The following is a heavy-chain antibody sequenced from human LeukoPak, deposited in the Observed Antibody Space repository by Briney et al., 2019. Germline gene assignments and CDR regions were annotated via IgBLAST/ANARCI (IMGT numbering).Heavy chain of an antibody. D-gene: IGHD6-6*01. CDR1: GGSTSSGDYY. CDR2: IYYTGST. Sequence: SETLSLTCTVSGGSTSSGDYYWRWIRQPPGKGLEWIGYIYYTGSTYYNPSLKSRVTISIDTSKNQFSLKLSSVTAADTAVFYCAISSSSAPFYFDYWGQGTLVTVSS. CDR3: AISSSSAPFYFDY. V-gene: IGHV4-30-4*01. J-gene: IGHJ4*02.